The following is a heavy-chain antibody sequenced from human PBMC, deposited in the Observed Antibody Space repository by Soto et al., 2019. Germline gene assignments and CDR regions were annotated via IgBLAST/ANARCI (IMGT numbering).Heavy chain of an antibody. Sequence: EVQLVESGGGLVQPGGSLRLSCAASGFTFSSYWMSLVRQAPGKGLEWVANIKQDGSEKYYVDSVKGRFIISRDNAKNSLYLQMNSLRAKDTAVYYCATYYYGSGYSFDYWGQGTLVTVSS. CDR2: IKQDGSEK. CDR1: GFTFSSYW. J-gene: IGHJ4*02. V-gene: IGHV3-7*05. D-gene: IGHD3-10*01. CDR3: ATYYYGSGYSFDY.